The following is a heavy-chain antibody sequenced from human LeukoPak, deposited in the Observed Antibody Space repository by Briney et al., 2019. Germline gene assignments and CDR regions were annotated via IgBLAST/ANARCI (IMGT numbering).Heavy chain of an antibody. CDR3: ARESVVVSFDY. D-gene: IGHD3-22*01. CDR2: INAGNGNT. J-gene: IGHJ4*02. V-gene: IGHV1-3*01. Sequence: ASVKVSCKASGYTFTSYAMHWVRQAPGQRLEWMGWINAGNGNTKYSQKFQGRVTITRDTSASTAYMALSRLRSEDTAVYYCARESVVVSFDYWGQGTLVTVSS. CDR1: GYTFTSYA.